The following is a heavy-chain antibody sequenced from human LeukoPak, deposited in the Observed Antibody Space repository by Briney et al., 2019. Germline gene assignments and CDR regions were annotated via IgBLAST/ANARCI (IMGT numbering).Heavy chain of an antibody. D-gene: IGHD3-22*01. J-gene: IGHJ5*02. Sequence: GGSLRLSCAASGFTFSNYEMNWVRQAPGKGLEWVSYISRSGSIYYPDSVKGRFTISRDNAKNSLYLQMNSLRAEDTAIYYCASTNYYGSSGFSNWFDPWGQGTLVTVSP. CDR1: GFTFSNYE. CDR2: ISRSGSI. V-gene: IGHV3-48*03. CDR3: ASTNYYGSSGFSNWFDP.